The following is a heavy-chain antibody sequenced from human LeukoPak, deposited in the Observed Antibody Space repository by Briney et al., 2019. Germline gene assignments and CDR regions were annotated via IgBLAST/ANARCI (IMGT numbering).Heavy chain of an antibody. V-gene: IGHV4-61*02. Sequence: SETLSLTCTVSGGSISSGSYYWSWIRQPAGKGLEWIGRIYTSGSTNYNPSLKSRVTMSVDTSKNQFSLKLSSVTAADTAVYYCARDTGLYYYDSSGYLPYRVGYNWFDPWGQGTLVTVSS. CDR1: GGSISSGSYY. J-gene: IGHJ5*02. D-gene: IGHD3-22*01. CDR3: ARDTGLYYYDSSGYLPYRVGYNWFDP. CDR2: IYTSGST.